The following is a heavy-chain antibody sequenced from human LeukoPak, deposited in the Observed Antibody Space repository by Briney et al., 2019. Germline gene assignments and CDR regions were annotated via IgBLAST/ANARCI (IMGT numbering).Heavy chain of an antibody. CDR1: GFTFSSYA. Sequence: GGSLRLSCAASGFTFSSYAMHWVRQAPGKGLEWVAVISYDGSNKYYADSVKGRFTISRDNSKNTLYLQMNSLRAEDTAVYYCARHSRQLWQFDYWGQGTLVTVSS. CDR2: ISYDGSNK. CDR3: ARHSRQLWQFDY. D-gene: IGHD5-18*01. V-gene: IGHV3-30*04. J-gene: IGHJ4*02.